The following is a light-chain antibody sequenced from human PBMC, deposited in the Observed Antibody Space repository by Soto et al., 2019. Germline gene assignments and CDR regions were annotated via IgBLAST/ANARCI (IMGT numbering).Light chain of an antibody. CDR2: DIS. Sequence: QSVLTQPRSVSGSPGQSVTISCTGTSSDVGGYNSVSWYQQHPGKAPKLIIYDISKRPSGVPDRFSGSKSGNTASLTISGLQAEDEADYYCCSYAGSYTFVVFGGGTTLTAL. V-gene: IGLV2-11*01. CDR3: CSYAGSYTFVV. CDR1: SSDVGGYNS. J-gene: IGLJ2*01.